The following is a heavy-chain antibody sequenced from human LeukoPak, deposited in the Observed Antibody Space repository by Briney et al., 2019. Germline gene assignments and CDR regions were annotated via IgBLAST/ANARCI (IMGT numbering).Heavy chain of an antibody. V-gene: IGHV3-48*02. Sequence: GGSLRLSCAASGFTFKSHNMNWVRQAPGKGLEWISYISSSSYSIYYADSVKGRFTVSRDNGKGSLYLQMNSLRDEDTAIYYCARGGSGTFDYWGQGTLVTVSS. J-gene: IGHJ4*02. CDR2: ISSSSYSI. CDR3: ARGGSGTFDY. CDR1: GFTFKSHN.